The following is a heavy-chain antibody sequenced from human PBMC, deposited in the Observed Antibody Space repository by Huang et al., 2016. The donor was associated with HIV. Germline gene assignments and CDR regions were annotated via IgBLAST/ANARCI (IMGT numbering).Heavy chain of an antibody. Sequence: EVQLLASGGGLVQPGGSLRLSCAASGFTFSSYAMSGVRQAPGKGLERVSGISGRDGSTYYADSVKGRFTISRDNTKNTLYLQMNSLRAEDTAVYYCAKVKYYYDSSGAFDYWGQGTLVTVSS. CDR2: ISGRDGST. D-gene: IGHD3-22*01. V-gene: IGHV3-23*01. CDR3: AKVKYYYDSSGAFDY. J-gene: IGHJ4*02. CDR1: GFTFSSYA.